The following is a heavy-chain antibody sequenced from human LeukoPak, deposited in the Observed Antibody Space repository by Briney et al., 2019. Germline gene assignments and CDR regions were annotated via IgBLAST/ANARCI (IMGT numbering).Heavy chain of an antibody. D-gene: IGHD1-26*01. CDR2: IRFDDTSK. CDR3: AKDLKVGATYYYYMDV. J-gene: IGHJ6*03. V-gene: IGHV3-30*02. Sequence: PGGSLRLSCAASGFTFSNYGMHWVRQAPGKGLEWVAFIRFDDTSKFYADSVKGRFTIFRDNSKNMLSLQMNSLRVEDTAVYYCAKDLKVGATYYYYMDVWGKGTTVSVPS. CDR1: GFTFSNYG.